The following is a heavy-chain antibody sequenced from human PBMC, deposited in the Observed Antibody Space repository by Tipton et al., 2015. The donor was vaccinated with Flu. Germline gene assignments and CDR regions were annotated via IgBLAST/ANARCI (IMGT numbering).Heavy chain of an antibody. CDR1: GYSISSGYY. J-gene: IGHJ4*02. V-gene: IGHV4-38-2*02. D-gene: IGHD2-8*01. Sequence: TLSLTCTVSGYSISSGYYWGWIRQPPGKGLEWIGSIYHSGSTYYNPSLKSRATISVDTSKNQFSLKLSSVTAADTAVYYCARDRLISYKYYFDYWGQGTQVTVSS. CDR2: IYHSGST. CDR3: ARDRLISYKYYFDY.